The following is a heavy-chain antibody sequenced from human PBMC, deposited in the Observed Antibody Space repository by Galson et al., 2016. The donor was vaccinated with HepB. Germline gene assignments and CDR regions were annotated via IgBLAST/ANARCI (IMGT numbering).Heavy chain of an antibody. CDR2: ISYAGSSK. CDR1: GFTFGTYG. CDR3: AKGGDCGGDCYLPYYYYGMDV. J-gene: IGHJ6*02. D-gene: IGHD2-21*02. V-gene: IGHV3-30*18. Sequence: SLRLSCAASGFTFGTYGMHWVRQAPGKGLEWVAVISYAGSSKYYADSVKGRFTISRDNSKNTLYLQMNSLRAEDTAVYFCAKGGDCGGDCYLPYYYYGMDVWGQGTTVTVSS.